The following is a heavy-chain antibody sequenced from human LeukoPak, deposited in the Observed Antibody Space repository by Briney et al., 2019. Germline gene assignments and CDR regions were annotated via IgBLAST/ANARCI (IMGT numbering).Heavy chain of an antibody. D-gene: IGHD2-8*02. CDR2: ITYGGTTI. Sequence: PGGSLRLSCAASGFTFSSYEMNWVRQAPGKGLEWVSYITYGGTTIYFADSVKGRFTISRDNAKNSLYLQMNSLRAEDTAVYYCARGRSGGLVDAFDIWGQGTMVTVSS. CDR3: ARGRSGGLVDAFDI. J-gene: IGHJ3*02. V-gene: IGHV3-48*03. CDR1: GFTFSSYE.